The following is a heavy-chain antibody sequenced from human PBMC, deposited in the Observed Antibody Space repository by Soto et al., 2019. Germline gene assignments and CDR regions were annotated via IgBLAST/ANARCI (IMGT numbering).Heavy chain of an antibody. J-gene: IGHJ4*02. D-gene: IGHD2-2*01. V-gene: IGHV1-69*08. CDR2: IIPILGIA. CDR1: GGTFSSYT. CDR3: ARDRGAGYCSSTSCYPFDY. Sequence: QVQLVQSGAEVKKPGSSVKVSCKASGGTFSSYTISWVRQAPGQGLEWMGRIIPILGIANYAQKFQGRVTITADKSTSTAYMGLSSLRSEDTAVYYCARDRGAGYCSSTSCYPFDYWGQGTLVTVSS.